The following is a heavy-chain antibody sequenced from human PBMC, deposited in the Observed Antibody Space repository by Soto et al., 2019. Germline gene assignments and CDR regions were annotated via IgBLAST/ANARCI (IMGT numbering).Heavy chain of an antibody. V-gene: IGHV1-46*01. D-gene: IGHD2-15*01. CDR3: ARDPNCSGGSCYSRGKRTFVY. Sequence: PSVKVSCKASGYTFTSYYMHWVRQAPGQGLEWMGIINPSGGSTSYAQKFQGRVTMTRDTSTSTVYMELSSLRSEDTAVYYCARDPNCSGGSCYSRGKRTFVYWGQGTLVTVSS. CDR1: GYTFTSYY. J-gene: IGHJ4*02. CDR2: INPSGGST.